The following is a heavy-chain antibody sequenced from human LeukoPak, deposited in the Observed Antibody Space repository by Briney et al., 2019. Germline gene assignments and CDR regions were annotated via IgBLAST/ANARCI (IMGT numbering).Heavy chain of an antibody. J-gene: IGHJ4*02. V-gene: IGHV3-30*04. D-gene: IGHD3-16*01. Sequence: TGGSLRLSCAASGFTFSSYAMHWVRQAPGKGLEWVAVISYDGSNKYYADSVKGRFTISRDNSKNTLYLQMNSLRAEDTAVYYCARDSSTYYDYVWGSSAYWGQGTPVTVSS. CDR1: GFTFSSYA. CDR2: ISYDGSNK. CDR3: ARDSSTYYDYVWGSSAY.